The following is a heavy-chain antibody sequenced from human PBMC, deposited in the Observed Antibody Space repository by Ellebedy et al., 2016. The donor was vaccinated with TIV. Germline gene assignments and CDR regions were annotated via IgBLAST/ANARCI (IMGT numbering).Heavy chain of an antibody. CDR2: INSDGSST. Sequence: GESLKISXAASGFTFSDYYMSWVRQAPGKGLVWVSRINSDGSSTSYADSVKGRFTISRDNAKNTLYLQMNSLRAEDTAVYYCARDGAIAAHKKGDYWGQGTLVTVSS. D-gene: IGHD6-6*01. CDR1: GFTFSDYY. CDR3: ARDGAIAAHKKGDY. J-gene: IGHJ4*02. V-gene: IGHV3-74*01.